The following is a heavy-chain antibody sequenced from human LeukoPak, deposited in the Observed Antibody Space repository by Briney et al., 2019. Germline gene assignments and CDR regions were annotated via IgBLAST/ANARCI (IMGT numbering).Heavy chain of an antibody. CDR1: GYTFTDYY. V-gene: IGHV1-2*02. D-gene: IGHD4-11*01. CDR3: ARAHMTTVTLGDY. Sequence: EASVKVSCKASGYTFTDYYIHWVRQAPGQGLGWVGWINPNSGVTNYAQKFQGRVTLTRDTPISTAYMEVSRLRSDDTAVYYCARAHMTTVTLGDYWGQGSLVTVSS. J-gene: IGHJ4*02. CDR2: INPNSGVT.